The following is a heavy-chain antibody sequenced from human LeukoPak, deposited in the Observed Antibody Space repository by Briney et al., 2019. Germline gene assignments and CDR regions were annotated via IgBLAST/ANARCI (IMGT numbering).Heavy chain of an antibody. D-gene: IGHD4-17*01. Sequence: GSLRLSCAASGFTFGSYEMNWVRQAPGKGLEWVSYISSSGSTIYYADSVKGRFTISRDNAKNSLYLQMNSLRAEDTAVYYCARDRRTTVTTVDYWGQGTLVTVSS. V-gene: IGHV3-48*03. CDR1: GFTFGSYE. CDR3: ARDRRTTVTTVDY. J-gene: IGHJ4*02. CDR2: ISSSGSTI.